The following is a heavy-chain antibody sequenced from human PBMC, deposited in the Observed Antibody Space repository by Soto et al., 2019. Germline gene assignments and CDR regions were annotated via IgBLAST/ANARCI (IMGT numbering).Heavy chain of an antibody. CDR2: IKQDGSEK. J-gene: IGHJ6*02. CDR1: GFTFSSFW. V-gene: IGHV3-7*01. Sequence: GGSLRLSCAVSGFTFSSFWMSWVRQAPGKWLQWVANIKQDGSEKYYVDSVKGRFTISRDNAKNSLYLQMNSLRAEDTAVYYCARDLGIQLFLYGVDVWGQGTTVTVSS. CDR3: ARDLGIQLFLYGVDV. D-gene: IGHD5-18*01.